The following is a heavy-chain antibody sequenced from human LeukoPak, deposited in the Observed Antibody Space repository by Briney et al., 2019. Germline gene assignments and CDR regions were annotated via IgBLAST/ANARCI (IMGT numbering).Heavy chain of an antibody. V-gene: IGHV4-4*07. J-gene: IGHJ4*01. CDR2: VYTSGST. CDR3: ARGGEVGGSGSRFDY. Sequence: SETVSLTCNVSGGSISRYYWSWIRQPAGKGLEWIGRVYTSGSTNYNPSLKSRVTMSVETSKSQFSLKLSSVTAADTAIYYCARGGEVGGSGSRFDYWGQGTLVTVSS. D-gene: IGHD1-26*01. CDR1: GGSISRYY.